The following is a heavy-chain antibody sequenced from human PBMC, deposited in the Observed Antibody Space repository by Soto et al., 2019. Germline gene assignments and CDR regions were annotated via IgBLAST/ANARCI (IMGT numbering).Heavy chain of an antibody. Sequence: LSLTCTVSGASMNNYYWSWIRQPPGKGLEWIAYIYYSGSTNYNPFFKSRVIVSVDTSRNQFSLKLSSLTAADTAVYYCARETYGDYVGYFDPWGQGIQVTVSS. V-gene: IGHV4-59*01. D-gene: IGHD4-17*01. CDR2: IYYSGST. CDR1: GASMNNYY. J-gene: IGHJ5*02. CDR3: ARETYGDYVGYFDP.